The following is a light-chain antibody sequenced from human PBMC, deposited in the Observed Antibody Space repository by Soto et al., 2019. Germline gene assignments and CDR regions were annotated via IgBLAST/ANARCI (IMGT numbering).Light chain of an antibody. J-gene: IGKJ2*01. CDR2: WAS. CDR1: RSVLYSSNNKNY. CDR3: QQYYSTPYT. Sequence: DIVMTQSPDSLAVSLGERATMNCKSSRSVLYSSNNKNYLAWYQQKPGQPPKLLIYWASTRESGVPDRFSGSGSGPDFTLTISSLQAEDVAVYYCQQYYSTPYTFGQGTKLEIK. V-gene: IGKV4-1*01.